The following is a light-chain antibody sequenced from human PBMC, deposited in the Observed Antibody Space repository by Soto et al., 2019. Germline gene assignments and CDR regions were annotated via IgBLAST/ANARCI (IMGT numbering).Light chain of an antibody. Sequence: EIVLPQSPGTLSLFPGERATLSCRASQSVSDFLAWYQQKPGQAPRLLIYDAAKRAPGIPARFSGSGSGTDFTLTISSLEPEDSAVYYCQQRSNWPIFTFGPGTKV. CDR3: QQRSNWPIFT. CDR2: DAA. CDR1: QSVSDF. V-gene: IGKV3-11*01. J-gene: IGKJ3*01.